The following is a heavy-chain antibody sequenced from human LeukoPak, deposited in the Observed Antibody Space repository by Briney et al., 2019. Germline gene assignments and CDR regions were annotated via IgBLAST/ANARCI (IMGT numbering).Heavy chain of an antibody. CDR2: VLSDGSDQ. V-gene: IGHV3-30*04. Sequence: PGGSLRLSCAASGFTFNSYAMKWVRQAPGKGVEWVAVVLSDGSDQYYGDSVQGRLTVSRDNSKNTLYLQMDSLKTEDTAVYYCTTSEDIVVVVAAPPRDYWGQGTLVTVSS. J-gene: IGHJ4*02. CDR3: TTSEDIVVVVAAPPRDY. CDR1: GFTFNSYA. D-gene: IGHD2-15*01.